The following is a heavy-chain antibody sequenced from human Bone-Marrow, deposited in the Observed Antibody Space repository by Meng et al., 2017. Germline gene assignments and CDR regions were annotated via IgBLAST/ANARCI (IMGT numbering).Heavy chain of an antibody. J-gene: IGHJ4*02. CDR1: GFTFTAYA. D-gene: IGHD6-13*01. CDR3: AKGAGRIASTGKRYFDY. CDR2: ISGSGATA. V-gene: IGHV3-23*01. Sequence: GGSLRPSGAASGFTFTAYAMSWVRQAPGKGLEWVSAISGSGATAYYADSVKGRFTISRDNSNYTLYLQMNSLRANDTAGYYCAKGAGRIASTGKRYFDYWGLGTLVTVSS.